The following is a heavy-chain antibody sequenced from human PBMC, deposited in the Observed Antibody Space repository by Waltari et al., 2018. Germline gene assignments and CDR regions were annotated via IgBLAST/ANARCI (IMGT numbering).Heavy chain of an antibody. CDR2: IYYSGST. D-gene: IGHD3-10*01. CDR1: GGSISSSSYY. J-gene: IGHJ4*02. Sequence: QLQLQESGPGLVKPSETLSLTCTVSGGSISSSSYYWGWIRQPPGKGLEWIGSIYYSGSTYYNPSLKSRVTISVDTSKNQFSLKLSSVTAADTAVYYCATYPSPGSLYYFDYWGQGTLVTVSS. V-gene: IGHV4-39*07. CDR3: ATYPSPGSLYYFDY.